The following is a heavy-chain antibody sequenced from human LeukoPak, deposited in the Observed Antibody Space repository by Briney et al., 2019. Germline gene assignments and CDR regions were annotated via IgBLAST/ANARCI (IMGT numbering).Heavy chain of an antibody. CDR1: GGSFSGYY. CDR3: ARGGGLSRI. D-gene: IGHD2/OR15-2a*01. CDR2: INHSGST. V-gene: IGHV4-34*01. Sequence: PSETLSLTCAVYGGSFSGYYWSWIRQPPGKGLEWIGEINHSGSTNYNPSLKSRVTISVDTSKNQFSLKRSSVTAADTAVYYCARGGGLSRIWGQGTMVTVSS. J-gene: IGHJ3*02.